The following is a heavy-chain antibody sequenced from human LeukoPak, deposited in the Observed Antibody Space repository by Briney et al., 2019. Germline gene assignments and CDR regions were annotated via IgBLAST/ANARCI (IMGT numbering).Heavy chain of an antibody. V-gene: IGHV3-48*04. CDR1: GFTFSSYS. J-gene: IGHJ4*02. D-gene: IGHD6-13*01. CDR3: ARDANNLAAAGYDY. CDR2: ISSSSSTI. Sequence: PGGSLRLSCAASGFTFSSYSMNWVRQAPGKGLEWVSYISSSSSTIYYADSVKGRFTISRDNAKNSLYLQMNSLRAEDTAVYYCARDANNLAAAGYDYWGQGTLVTVSS.